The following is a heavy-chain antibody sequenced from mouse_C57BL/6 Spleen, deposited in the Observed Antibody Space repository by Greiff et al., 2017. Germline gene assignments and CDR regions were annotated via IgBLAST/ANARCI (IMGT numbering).Heavy chain of an antibody. V-gene: IGHV3-6*01. J-gene: IGHJ2*01. CDR1: GYSITSGYY. CDR3: ARGGDGDYYGSSLDY. CDR2: ISYDGGN. D-gene: IGHD1-1*01. Sequence: EVQLQESGPGLVKPSQSLSLTCSVTGYSITSGYYWNWIRQFPGNKLEWMGYISYDGGNNYNPSLKNRISLTRDTSKNQFFLKLNSVTTEDTATYYCARGGDGDYYGSSLDYWGQGTTLTVSS.